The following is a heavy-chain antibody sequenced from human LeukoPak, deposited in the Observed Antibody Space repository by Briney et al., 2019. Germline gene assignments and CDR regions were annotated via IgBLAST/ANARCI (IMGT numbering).Heavy chain of an antibody. CDR3: AKARGYSYGYFLRSSFSPFDY. CDR2: ISGSGGST. D-gene: IGHD5-18*01. J-gene: IGHJ4*02. Sequence: GGSLRLSCAASGFTFSSYAMSWVRQAPGKGLEWVSAISGSGGSTYYADSVKGRFTISRDNSKNTLYLRMNSLRAEDTAVYYCAKARGYSYGYFLRSSFSPFDYWGQGTLVTVSS. CDR1: GFTFSSYA. V-gene: IGHV3-23*01.